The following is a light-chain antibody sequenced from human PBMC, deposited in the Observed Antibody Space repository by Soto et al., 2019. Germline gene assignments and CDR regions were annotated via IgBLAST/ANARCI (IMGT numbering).Light chain of an antibody. CDR3: QQRTKWPPIFT. CDR2: DAS. Sequence: EIVMTQSPATLSLSPGERATLSCRASENVFNFMAWYQHRPGQAPRLLIYDASTIAAGVPARFSGSRSGTDFTLTISSLEPEDFAVYYCQQRTKWPPIFTFGPGTKVEMK. V-gene: IGKV3-11*01. CDR1: ENVFNF. J-gene: IGKJ3*01.